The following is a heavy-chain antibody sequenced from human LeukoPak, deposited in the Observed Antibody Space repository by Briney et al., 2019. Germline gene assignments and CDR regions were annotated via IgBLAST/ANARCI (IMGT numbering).Heavy chain of an antibody. D-gene: IGHD6-19*01. J-gene: IGHJ4*02. CDR2: ISWDGGST. Sequence: GGSLRLSCAASGFTFDDYTMHWVRQAPGKGLEWVSLISWDGGSTYYADSVKGRFTISRDNSKNSLYLQMNSLRTEDTALYYCAKGSGDSSGWYYFDYWGQGTLVTVSS. CDR3: AKGSGDSSGWYYFDY. V-gene: IGHV3-43*01. CDR1: GFTFDDYT.